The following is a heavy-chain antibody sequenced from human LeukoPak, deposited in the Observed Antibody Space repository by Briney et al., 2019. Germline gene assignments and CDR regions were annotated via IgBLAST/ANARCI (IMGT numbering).Heavy chain of an antibody. D-gene: IGHD3-9*01. CDR2: IYYSRST. Sequence: PSETLSLTCTVSGGSISSYYWSWIRQPPGKGLEWIGYIYYSRSTNYNPSLKSRVTISVDTSKNQFSLKLSFVTAADTAVYYCARAKGYDILTGSYYYYMDVWGKGTTVTVSS. V-gene: IGHV4-59*01. J-gene: IGHJ6*03. CDR3: ARAKGYDILTGSYYYYMDV. CDR1: GGSISSYY.